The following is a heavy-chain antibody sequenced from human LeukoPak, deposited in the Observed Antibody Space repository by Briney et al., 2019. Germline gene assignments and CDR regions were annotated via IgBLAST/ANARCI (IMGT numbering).Heavy chain of an antibody. CDR1: GFTGSNNY. CDR3: IVFGDSNH. Sequence: GGSLRLSCAASGFTGSNNYMSWVRQAPGKGLEWVSAIHSRGGTYYADSVRGRFTIPRDTSKNTLYLQINSLRVEDTAVYYCIVFGDSNHWGQGTLVTVSS. CDR2: IHSRGGT. V-gene: IGHV3-53*01. J-gene: IGHJ5*02. D-gene: IGHD4-17*01.